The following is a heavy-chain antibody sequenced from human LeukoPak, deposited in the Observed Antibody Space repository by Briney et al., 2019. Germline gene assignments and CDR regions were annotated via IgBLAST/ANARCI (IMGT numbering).Heavy chain of an antibody. J-gene: IGHJ4*02. CDR2: IFPSGGEI. CDR1: RFTFSTFA. D-gene: IGHD2-8*02. CDR3: ATYRQVLLPFES. V-gene: IGHV3-23*01. Sequence: LGGSLRLSCAASRFTFSTFAMIWVRQPPGKGLEWVSSIFPSGGEIHYADSVRGRFTISRDNSKSTLSLQMNSLRAEDTAIYYCATYRQVLLPFESWGQGTLVTVSS.